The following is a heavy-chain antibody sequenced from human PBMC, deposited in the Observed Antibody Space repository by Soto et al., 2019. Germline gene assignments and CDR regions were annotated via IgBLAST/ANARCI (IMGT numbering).Heavy chain of an antibody. Sequence: VQLLESGGGLVQPGGSLRLSCAASGFTFSSYAMSWVRQAPGKGLEWVSAISGSGGSTYYADSVKGRFTISRDNSKNTLYLQMNSLRAEDTAVYYCAKWTVLPADPTHYYFDYWGQGTLVTVSS. CDR3: AKWTVLPADPTHYYFDY. D-gene: IGHD1-26*01. V-gene: IGHV3-23*01. J-gene: IGHJ4*02. CDR2: ISGSGGST. CDR1: GFTFSSYA.